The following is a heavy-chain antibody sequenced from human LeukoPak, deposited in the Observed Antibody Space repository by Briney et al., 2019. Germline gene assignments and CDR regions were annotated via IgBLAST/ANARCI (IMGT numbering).Heavy chain of an antibody. V-gene: IGHV3-7*03. CDR2: IKQDGSEK. CDR3: ARDSSSPL. Sequence: GGSLRLAWATAGFIVSNDWMSWVRQAPGKGLEWVANIKQDGSEKYYVDSVKGRFIISRDNAKNSLYLQMNSLRAEDTAVYYCARDSSSPLWGQGTLVTVS. CDR1: GFIVSNDW. D-gene: IGHD6-13*01. J-gene: IGHJ4*02.